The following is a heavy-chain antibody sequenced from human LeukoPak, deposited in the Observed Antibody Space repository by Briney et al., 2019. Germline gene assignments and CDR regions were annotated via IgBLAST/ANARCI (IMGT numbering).Heavy chain of an antibody. CDR3: AKGEVVTAKGYYFDY. CDR2: ISYDGSNK. J-gene: IGHJ4*02. CDR1: GFTFSSYG. D-gene: IGHD2-21*02. Sequence: GGSLRLSCAASGFTFSSYGMHWVRQAPGKGLEWVAVISYDGSNKYYADSVKGRFTTSRDNSKNTLYLQMNSLGAEDTAVYYCAKGEVVTAKGYYFDYWGQGTLVTVSS. V-gene: IGHV3-30*18.